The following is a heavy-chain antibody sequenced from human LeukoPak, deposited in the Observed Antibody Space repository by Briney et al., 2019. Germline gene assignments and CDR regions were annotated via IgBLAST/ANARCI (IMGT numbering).Heavy chain of an antibody. CDR2: INHSGST. V-gene: IGHV4-34*01. D-gene: IGHD3-22*01. CDR1: GGSFSGYY. CDR3: ARRASSGYFTKLDY. J-gene: IGHJ4*02. Sequence: SETLSLTCAVYGGSFSGYYWSWIRQPPGKGLEWIGEINHSGSTNYNPSLKSRVTISVDTSKNQFSLKLSSVTAADTAVYYCARRASSGYFTKLDYWGQGTLVTVSS.